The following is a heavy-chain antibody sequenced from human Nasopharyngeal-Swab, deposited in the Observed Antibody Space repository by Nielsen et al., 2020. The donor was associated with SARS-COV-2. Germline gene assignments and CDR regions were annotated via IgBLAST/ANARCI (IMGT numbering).Heavy chain of an antibody. CDR2: INPNSGGT. V-gene: IGHV1-2*06. Sequence: ASVKVSCKASGYTFTGYYMHWVRLAPGQGLEWMGRINPNSGGTNYAQKFQGRVTMTRDTSISTAYMELSRLRSDDTAVYYCARDRQRTGLMTGWFDPWGQGTLVTVSS. CDR1: GYTFTGYY. J-gene: IGHJ5*02. CDR3: ARDRQRTGLMTGWFDP. D-gene: IGHD2-8*02.